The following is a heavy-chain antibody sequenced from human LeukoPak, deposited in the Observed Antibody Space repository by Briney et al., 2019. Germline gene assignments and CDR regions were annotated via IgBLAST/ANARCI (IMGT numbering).Heavy chain of an antibody. Sequence: GSLRLSCAASGFTFRSYAMSWVRQPPGKGLEWIGEINHSGSTNYNPSLKSRVTISVDTSKKQFSLKLSSVTAADTAVYYCVTYYFDSSGPKKNYWGQGTLVTVSS. CDR1: GFTFRSYA. CDR3: VTYYFDSSGPKKNY. J-gene: IGHJ4*02. V-gene: IGHV4-34*08. CDR2: INHSGST. D-gene: IGHD3-22*01.